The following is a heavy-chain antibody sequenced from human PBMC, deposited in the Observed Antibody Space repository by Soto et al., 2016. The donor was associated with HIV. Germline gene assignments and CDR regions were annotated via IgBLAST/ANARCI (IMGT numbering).Heavy chain of an antibody. D-gene: IGHD2-2*01. CDR2: ISGTNTTI. J-gene: IGHJ4*02. Sequence: EVQLVESGGGLAQPGGSLRLSCAASGFTFSSYSMNWVRQAPGKGLEWISYISGTNTTIYYADSVKGRFTVSRDNANNSMILQMNSLRAEDTAVYYCARHYCSSLSCRSFDYWGQGILVTV. CDR3: ARHYCSSLSCRSFDY. V-gene: IGHV3-48*04. CDR1: GFTFSSYS.